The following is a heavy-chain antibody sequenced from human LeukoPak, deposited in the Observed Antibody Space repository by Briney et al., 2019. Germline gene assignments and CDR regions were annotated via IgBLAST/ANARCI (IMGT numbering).Heavy chain of an antibody. J-gene: IGHJ4*02. V-gene: IGHV5-10-1*01. D-gene: IGHD2-2*01. CDR1: GYSFTSYW. CDR2: IDPSDSYT. Sequence: GESLKISCKGSGYSFTSYWISWVRQLPGKGLEWIGRIDPSDSYTNYSPSFQGHVTLSADKSISTAYLQWGSLKASDTAMYYCARRCSSNSCPFDYWGQGTLVTVSS. CDR3: ARRCSSNSCPFDY.